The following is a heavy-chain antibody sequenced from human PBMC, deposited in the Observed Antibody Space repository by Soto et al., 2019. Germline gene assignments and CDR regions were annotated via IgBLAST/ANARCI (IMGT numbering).Heavy chain of an antibody. CDR1: GGSISSGGYY. CDR2: IYYSGST. V-gene: IGHV4-31*03. J-gene: IGHJ4*02. D-gene: IGHD3-10*01. Sequence: PSETLSLTCTVSGGSISSGGYYWSWIRQHPGKGLEWIWYIYYSGSTYYNPSLKSRVTISVDTSKNQFSLKLSSVTAADTAVYYCARVPDYYAEFDYWGQGTLVTVSS. CDR3: ARVPDYYAEFDY.